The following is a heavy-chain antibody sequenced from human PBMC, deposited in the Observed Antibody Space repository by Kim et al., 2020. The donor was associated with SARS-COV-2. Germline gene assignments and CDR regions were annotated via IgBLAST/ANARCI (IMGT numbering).Heavy chain of an antibody. V-gene: IGHV4-34*01. Sequence: NPSLKSRVTIAVDTSKNQFSLKLSSVTAADTAVYYCARFSGYDSTNWFDPWGQGTLVTVSS. CDR3: ARFSGYDSTNWFDP. J-gene: IGHJ5*02. D-gene: IGHD5-12*01.